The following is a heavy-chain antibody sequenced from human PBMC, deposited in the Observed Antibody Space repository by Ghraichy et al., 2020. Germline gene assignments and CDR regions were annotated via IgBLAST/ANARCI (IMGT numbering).Heavy chain of an antibody. CDR1: GFTFSSYA. V-gene: IGHV3-23*01. J-gene: IGHJ3*02. D-gene: IGHD6-13*01. Sequence: GGSLRLSCAASGFTFSSYAMSWVRQAPGKGLEWVSAISGSGGSTYYADSVKGRFTISRDNSKNTLYLQMNSLRAEDTAVYYCAKKEVEWAAAGLDVFDIWGQGTMVTVSS. CDR2: ISGSGGST. CDR3: AKKEVEWAAAGLDVFDI.